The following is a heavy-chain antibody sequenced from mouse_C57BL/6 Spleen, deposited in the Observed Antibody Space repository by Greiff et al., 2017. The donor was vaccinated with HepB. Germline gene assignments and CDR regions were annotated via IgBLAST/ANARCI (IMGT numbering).Heavy chain of an antibody. CDR3: ARFGEFAY. CDR1: GYTFTSYG. Sequence: QVQLKESGAELARPGASVKLSCKASGYTFTSYGISWVKQRTGQGLEWIGEIYPRSGNTYYNEKFKGKATLTADKSSSTAYMELRRLTSEDSAVYFCARFGEFAYWGQGTSVTVSA. J-gene: IGHJ4*01. CDR2: IYPRSGNT. D-gene: IGHD2-13*01. V-gene: IGHV1-81*01.